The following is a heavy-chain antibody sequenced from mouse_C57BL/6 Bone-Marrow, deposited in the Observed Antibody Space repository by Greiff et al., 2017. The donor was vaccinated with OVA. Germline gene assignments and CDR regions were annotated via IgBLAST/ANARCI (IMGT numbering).Heavy chain of an antibody. CDR1: GYTFTSYG. D-gene: IGHD2-1*01. CDR2: IYPRSGNT. Sequence: QVQLQQSGAELARPGASVKLSCKASGYTFTSYGISWVKQRTGQGLEWIGEIYPRSGNTYYNEKFKGKATLTADKSSSTAYMELRSLTSEDSAVYFCAGDYGNYGAYWGQGTLVTVSA. J-gene: IGHJ3*01. V-gene: IGHV1-81*01. CDR3: AGDYGNYGAY.